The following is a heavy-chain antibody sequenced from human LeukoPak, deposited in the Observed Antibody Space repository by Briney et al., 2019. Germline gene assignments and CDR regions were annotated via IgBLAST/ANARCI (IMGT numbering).Heavy chain of an antibody. CDR1: GGSITSSY. V-gene: IGHV4-59*01. CDR2: IYYTGNI. J-gene: IGHJ5*02. D-gene: IGHD5-24*01. Sequence: PSETLSLTCNVSGGSITSSYWSWVRQPPGKGLEWIGYIYYTGNINYHPSLKRRVTISLDTSKNQFSLSLSSVTATDTAVYYCARFAGRDGSIPWGQGTLVTVSS. CDR3: ARFAGRDGSIP.